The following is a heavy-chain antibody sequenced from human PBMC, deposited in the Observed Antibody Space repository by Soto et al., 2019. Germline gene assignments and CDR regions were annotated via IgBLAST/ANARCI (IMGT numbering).Heavy chain of an antibody. CDR3: ARDNSYYDILTVPNWFDP. Sequence: QLQLQESGPGLVKPSETLSLTCTVSGGSIRSSSYYWGWIRQPPGKGLEWLGRFYYSVSTYSNPSLKSRVTISVDTSKNPFCLQLSSVTAADTALYSCARDNSYYDILTVPNWFDPWCQGTLVTFSA. V-gene: IGHV4-39*01. CDR1: GGSIRSSSYY. J-gene: IGHJ5*02. CDR2: FYYSVST. D-gene: IGHD3-9*01.